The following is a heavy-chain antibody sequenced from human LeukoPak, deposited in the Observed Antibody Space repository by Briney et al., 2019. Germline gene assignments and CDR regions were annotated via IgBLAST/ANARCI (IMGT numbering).Heavy chain of an antibody. Sequence: SETLSPTCTVSGGSISSSSYYWGWIRQPPGKGLEWIGSIYYSGSTYHNPSLKSRVTISVDTSKNQFSLKLSSVTAADTAVYYCARGREYLEWLLFPPDYWGQGTLVTVSS. D-gene: IGHD3-3*01. CDR3: ARGREYLEWLLFPPDY. J-gene: IGHJ4*02. V-gene: IGHV4-39*07. CDR1: GGSISSSSYY. CDR2: IYYSGST.